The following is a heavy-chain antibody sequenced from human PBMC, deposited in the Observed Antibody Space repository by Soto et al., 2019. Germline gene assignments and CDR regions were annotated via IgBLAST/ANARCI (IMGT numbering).Heavy chain of an antibody. CDR2: IIPIFGTA. CDR1: VGTFSSYA. Sequence: QVQLVQYGAEVNKPGSSVKVSCKASVGTFSSYAISWVRQAPGQGLEWMGGIIPIFGTANYAQKFQGRVTITADKSTSTAYMELSSLRSEDTAVYYCARRRDGYNQDAFDIWGQGTMVTVSS. CDR3: ARRRDGYNQDAFDI. J-gene: IGHJ3*02. D-gene: IGHD5-12*01. V-gene: IGHV1-69*06.